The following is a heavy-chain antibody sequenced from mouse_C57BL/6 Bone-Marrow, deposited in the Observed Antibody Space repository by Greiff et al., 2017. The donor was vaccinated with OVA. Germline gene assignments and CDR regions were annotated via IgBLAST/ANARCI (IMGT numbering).Heavy chain of an antibody. Sequence: EVKVVESGGDLVKPGGSLKLSCAASGFTFSSYGMSWVRQTPDKRLEWVATISSGGSYTYYPDSVKGRFTLSRANATNTLYLQRSSLKSEDTAMYYCARRADGSSYGDFDVWGTGTTVTVSS. CDR1: GFTFSSYG. V-gene: IGHV5-6*02. CDR3: ARRADGSSYGDFDV. D-gene: IGHD1-1*01. J-gene: IGHJ1*03. CDR2: ISSGGSYT.